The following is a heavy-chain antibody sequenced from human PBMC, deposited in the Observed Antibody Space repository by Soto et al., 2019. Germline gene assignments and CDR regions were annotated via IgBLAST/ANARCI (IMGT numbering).Heavy chain of an antibody. Sequence: ASVKVSCKVSGYTLTELSMHWVRQAPGKGLEWMGGFDPEDGETIYAQKFQGRVTMTEDISTDTAYMELSSLRSEDTAVYYCAKGTGYYYYYYMDVWGKGTTVTVSS. J-gene: IGHJ6*03. CDR1: GYTLTELS. V-gene: IGHV1-24*01. CDR2: FDPEDGET. CDR3: AKGTGYYYYYYMDV.